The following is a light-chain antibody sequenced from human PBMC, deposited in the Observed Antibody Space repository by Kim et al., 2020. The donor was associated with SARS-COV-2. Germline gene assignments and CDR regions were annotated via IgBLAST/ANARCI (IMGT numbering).Light chain of an antibody. CDR1: SLRSYY. CDR2: GKN. J-gene: IGLJ3*02. V-gene: IGLV3-19*01. Sequence: ALGQTVRLICQGDSLRSYYASWYQQKPGRAPVLVIDGKNNRPSGIPDRFSGSSSGNTASLTIIGTQAEDEADYYCNSRDSSGNRWVFGGGTKVTVL. CDR3: NSRDSSGNRWV.